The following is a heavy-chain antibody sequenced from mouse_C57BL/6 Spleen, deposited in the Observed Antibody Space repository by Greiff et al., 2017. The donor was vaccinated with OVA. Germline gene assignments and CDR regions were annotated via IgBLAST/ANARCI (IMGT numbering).Heavy chain of an antibody. CDR3: AREGDYDDPAWFAY. J-gene: IGHJ3*01. Sequence: VQLKQSGPELVKPGASVKMSCKASGYTFTDYNMHWVKQSHGKSLEWIGYINPNNGGTSYNQKFKGKATLTVNKSSSTAYMELRSLTSEDSAVYYCAREGDYDDPAWFAYWGQGTLVTVSA. D-gene: IGHD2-4*01. CDR1: GYTFTDYN. CDR2: INPNNGGT. V-gene: IGHV1-22*01.